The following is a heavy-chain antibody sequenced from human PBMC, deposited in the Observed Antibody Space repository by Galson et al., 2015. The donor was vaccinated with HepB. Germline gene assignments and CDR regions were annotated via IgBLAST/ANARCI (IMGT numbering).Heavy chain of an antibody. Sequence: SLRLSCAGSGFTFSGSTIHWVRQTSGKGLEWVGRIETKGSNYATAYVASVQGRFTISRDDSKNTAYLQMHSLRTGDTAAYYCIRVGCLYGYSRTWGQGTLVTVSS. CDR1: GFTFSGST. V-gene: IGHV3-73*01. CDR2: IETKGSNYAT. J-gene: IGHJ5*02. CDR3: IRVGCLYGYSRT. D-gene: IGHD1-26*01.